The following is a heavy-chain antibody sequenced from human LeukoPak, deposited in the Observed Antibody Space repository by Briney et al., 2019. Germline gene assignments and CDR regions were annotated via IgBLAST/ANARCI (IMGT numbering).Heavy chain of an antibody. CDR3: ARSARMTY. V-gene: IGHV3-11*01. Sequence: PGGSLRLSCAASGFSFSDSHMSWVRQTPGKGLEWVSYISTGRTVYYADSVKGRFTISRDNAKNPLYLQMNILRAEDTAVYYCARSARMTYWGQGTLVTVSS. CDR1: GFSFSDSH. CDR2: ISTGRTV. J-gene: IGHJ4*02.